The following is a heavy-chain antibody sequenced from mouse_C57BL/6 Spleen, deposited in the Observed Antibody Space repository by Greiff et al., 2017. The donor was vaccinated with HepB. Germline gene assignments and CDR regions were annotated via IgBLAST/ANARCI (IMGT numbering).Heavy chain of an antibody. CDR3: ARSFTYYYGSSFVDY. J-gene: IGHJ2*01. Sequence: QVQLQQPGAELVMPGASVKLSCKASGYTFTSYWMHWVKQRPGQGLEWIGEIDPSDSYTNYNQKFKGKSTLTVDKSSSTAYMQLSSLTSEDSAVYYCARSFTYYYGSSFVDYWGQGTTLTVSS. V-gene: IGHV1-69*01. CDR2: IDPSDSYT. CDR1: GYTFTSYW. D-gene: IGHD1-1*01.